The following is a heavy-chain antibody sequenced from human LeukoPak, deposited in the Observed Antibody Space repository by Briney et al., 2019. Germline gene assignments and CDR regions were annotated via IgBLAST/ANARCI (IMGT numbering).Heavy chain of an antibody. V-gene: IGHV4-34*01. Sequence: SETLSLTCADYGGSFSGYYWSWIRQPPGKGLEWIGEINHSGSTNYNPSLKSRVTISVDTSKNQFSLKLSSVTAADTAVYYCARGALYFDYWGQGTLVTVSS. CDR3: ARGALYFDY. J-gene: IGHJ4*02. CDR2: INHSGST. CDR1: GGSFSGYY.